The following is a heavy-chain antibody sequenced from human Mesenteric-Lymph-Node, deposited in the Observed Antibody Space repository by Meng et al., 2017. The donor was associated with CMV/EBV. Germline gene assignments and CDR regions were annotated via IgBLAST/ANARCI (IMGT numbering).Heavy chain of an antibody. CDR1: GFTFSSYA. V-gene: IGHV3-23*01. J-gene: IGHJ6*02. D-gene: IGHD5-12*01. CDR3: AKDSRSSSGVDIVATRQRRPYYYYGMDV. Sequence: GESLKISCAASGFTFSSYAMSWVRQAPGKGLEWVSAISCSGGSTYYADSGKGRCTISSDNSKNTRYLQMNGLRAEDTAVYYCAKDSRSSSGVDIVATRQRRPYYYYGMDVWGQGTTVTVSS. CDR2: ISCSGGST.